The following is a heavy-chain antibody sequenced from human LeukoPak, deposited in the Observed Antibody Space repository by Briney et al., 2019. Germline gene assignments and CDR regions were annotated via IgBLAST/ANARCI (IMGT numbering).Heavy chain of an antibody. CDR1: GGSISSGSYY. D-gene: IGHD3-3*01. J-gene: IGHJ6*03. CDR2: IYTSGST. CDR3: ARDRGASITIFGVVIPGDYYYYYMDV. Sequence: SETLSLTCAVSGGSISSGSYYWSWIRQPAGKGLEWIGRIYTSGSTNYNPSLKSRVTISVDTSKNQFSLKLSSVTAADTAVYYCARDRGASITIFGVVIPGDYYYYYMDVWGKGTTVTVSS. V-gene: IGHV4-61*02.